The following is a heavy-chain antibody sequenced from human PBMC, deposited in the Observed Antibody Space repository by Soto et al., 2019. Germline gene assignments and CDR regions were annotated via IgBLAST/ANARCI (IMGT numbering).Heavy chain of an antibody. CDR2: ISGDNGNT. V-gene: IGHV1-18*01. J-gene: IGHJ3*02. D-gene: IGHD5-18*01. CDR3: ARDGYYDN. CDR1: GYSFTTYG. Sequence: QVQLVQSGPEVKKPGASVKVSCKASGYSFTTYGIAWVRQAPGQGLEWMGWISGDNGNTNYAQKLQGRVTMTTDITTSTAYRELRSLGSDDTTVYYCARDGYYDNWGQGTMVIVSS.